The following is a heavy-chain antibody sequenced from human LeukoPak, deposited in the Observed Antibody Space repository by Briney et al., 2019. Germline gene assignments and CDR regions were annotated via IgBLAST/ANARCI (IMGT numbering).Heavy chain of an antibody. CDR3: AKAPARTRRWLQSGYYFDY. D-gene: IGHD5-24*01. V-gene: IGHV3-23*01. J-gene: IGHJ4*02. CDR1: GFTFSSYA. Sequence: GGSLRLSCAASGFTFSSYAMSWVRQAPGKGLEWVSAISGSGGSTYYADSVKGRFTISRDNSKNTLYLQMNSLRAEDTAVYYCAKAPARTRRWLQSGYYFDYWGQGTLVTVSS. CDR2: ISGSGGST.